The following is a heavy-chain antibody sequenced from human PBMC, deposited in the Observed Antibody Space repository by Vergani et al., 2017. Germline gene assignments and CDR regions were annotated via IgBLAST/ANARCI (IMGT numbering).Heavy chain of an antibody. Sequence: QLQLQESGPGLVKPSETLSLTSTVSGGSISSSSYYWGWIRQPPGKGLEWIGSIYYSGSTYYNPSLKSRVTISVDTSKNQFSLKLSSVTAADTAVYYCARDRAHYDILTGYYRYYYYGMDVWGQGP. V-gene: IGHV4-39*07. CDR1: GGSISSSSYY. D-gene: IGHD3-9*01. J-gene: IGHJ6*02. CDR2: IYYSGST. CDR3: ARDRAHYDILTGYYRYYYYGMDV.